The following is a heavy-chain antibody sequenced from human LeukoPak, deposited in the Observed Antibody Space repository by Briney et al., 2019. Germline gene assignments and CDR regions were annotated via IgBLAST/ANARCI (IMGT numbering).Heavy chain of an antibody. CDR3: ARLRRDSSSWTYYFDY. CDR1: GGSISSGDYY. Sequence: SETLSLTCTVSGGSISSGDYYWSWIRQPPGKGLEWIGYIYYSGSTNYNPSLKSRVTISVDTSKNQFSLKLSSVTAADTAVYYCARLRRDSSSWTYYFDYWGQGTLVTVSS. D-gene: IGHD6-13*01. CDR2: IYYSGST. J-gene: IGHJ4*02. V-gene: IGHV4-30-4*01.